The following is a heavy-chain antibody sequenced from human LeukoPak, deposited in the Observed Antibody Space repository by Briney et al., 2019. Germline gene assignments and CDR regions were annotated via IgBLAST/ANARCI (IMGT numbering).Heavy chain of an antibody. V-gene: IGHV4-34*01. CDR2: INHSGST. D-gene: IGHD5-18*01. J-gene: IGHJ4*02. CDR1: GGSFSGYY. CDR3: ERAHRKYSYAKGALDY. Sequence: SETLSLTCAVYGGSFSGYYWSWIRQPPGKGLEWIGEINHSGSTNYNPSLKSRVTISVDTSKNQFSLKLSSVTAADTAVYYCERAHRKYSYAKGALDYWGQGTLVTVSS.